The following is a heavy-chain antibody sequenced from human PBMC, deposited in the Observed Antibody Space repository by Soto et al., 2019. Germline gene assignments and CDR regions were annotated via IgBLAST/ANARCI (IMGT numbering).Heavy chain of an antibody. Sequence: GGSLRLSCAASGFTFSSYAMSWVRQPPGKGLEWVSATSGSGGSTYYADSVKGRFTISRDNSKNTLYLQMNSLRAEDTAVYYCAKDRFVATSNWLDAWGQGXLVTVYS. CDR1: GFTFSSYA. CDR2: TSGSGGST. CDR3: AKDRFVATSNWLDA. J-gene: IGHJ5*02. V-gene: IGHV3-23*01. D-gene: IGHD5-12*01.